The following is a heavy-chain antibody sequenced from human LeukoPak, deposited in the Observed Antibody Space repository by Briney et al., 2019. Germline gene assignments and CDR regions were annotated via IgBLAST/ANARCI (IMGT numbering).Heavy chain of an antibody. D-gene: IGHD3-22*01. CDR2: IWYDGSNK. V-gene: IGHV3-33*01. Sequence: PGRSLRLSCAASGFTFSSYGMHWVRQAPGKGLERVAVIWYDGSNKYYADSVKGRFTISRDNSKNTLYLQMNSLRAEDTAVYYCARGKDYYDSSGYWPRHDYWGQGTLVTVSS. J-gene: IGHJ4*02. CDR1: GFTFSSYG. CDR3: ARGKDYYDSSGYWPRHDY.